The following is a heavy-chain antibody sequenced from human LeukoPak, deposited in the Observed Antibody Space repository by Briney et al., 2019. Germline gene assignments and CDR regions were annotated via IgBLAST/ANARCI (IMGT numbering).Heavy chain of an antibody. Sequence: PGGSLRLSCAASGFTFSSYAMSWVRQAPGKGLEWVSAISGSGGSTYYADSVKGRFTISRDNSKNTLYLQMNSLRAEDTAVYYCAKEEYYYDSSGYYYPDYWGQGTLVTVSS. CDR3: AKEEYYYDSSGYYYPDY. D-gene: IGHD3-22*01. J-gene: IGHJ4*02. CDR1: GFTFSSYA. V-gene: IGHV3-23*01. CDR2: ISGSGGST.